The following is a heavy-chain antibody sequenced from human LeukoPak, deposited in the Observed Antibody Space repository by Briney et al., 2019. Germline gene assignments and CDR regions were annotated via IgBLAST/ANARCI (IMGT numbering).Heavy chain of an antibody. D-gene: IGHD3-22*01. Sequence: SETLSLTCTVSGGSISSYYWSWIRQPPGKGLEWIGYIYYSGSTNYNPSLKSRVTISVDTSKNQFSLKLSSVTAADTAVYYCARPHYYDSSGYYVVFGYWGQGTLVTVSS. J-gene: IGHJ4*02. CDR2: IYYSGST. CDR3: ARPHYYDSSGYYVVFGY. V-gene: IGHV4-59*12. CDR1: GGSISSYY.